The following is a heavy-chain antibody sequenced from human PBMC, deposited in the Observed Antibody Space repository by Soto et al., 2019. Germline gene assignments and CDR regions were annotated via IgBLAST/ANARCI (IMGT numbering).Heavy chain of an antibody. CDR2: IYYSGST. CDR1: GGSISSYY. CDR3: SITSSTVTTQFYYYYYYMDV. J-gene: IGHJ6*03. D-gene: IGHD4-4*01. Sequence: PSETLSLTCTVSGGSISSYYWSWIRQPPGKGLEWIGYIYYSGSTNYNPSLKSRVTISVDTSKNQFSLKLSSVTAADTAVYYCSITSSTVTTQFYYYYYYMDVWGKGTTVTVSS. V-gene: IGHV4-59*01.